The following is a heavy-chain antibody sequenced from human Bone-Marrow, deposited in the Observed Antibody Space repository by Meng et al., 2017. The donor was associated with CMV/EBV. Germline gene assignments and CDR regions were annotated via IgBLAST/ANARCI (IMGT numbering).Heavy chain of an antibody. V-gene: IGHV4-59*01. CDR2: IYYSGST. Sequence: GSLRLPCTVSGGSISSYYWSWIRQPPGRGLEWIGYIYYSGSTNYNPSLKSRVTISVDTSKKQFSLKLSSVTAADTAVYYCASSLDTDYYDSSGWFVFQHWGQGTLVTVSS. CDR1: GGSISSYY. J-gene: IGHJ1*01. CDR3: ASSLDTDYYDSSGWFVFQH. D-gene: IGHD3-22*01.